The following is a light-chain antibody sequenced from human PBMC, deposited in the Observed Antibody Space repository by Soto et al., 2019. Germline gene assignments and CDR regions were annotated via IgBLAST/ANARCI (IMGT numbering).Light chain of an antibody. CDR3: CSYAGSYTLYV. CDR1: DVDIGGYNY. J-gene: IGLJ1*01. V-gene: IGLV2-11*01. CDR2: DVS. Sequence: SVLTQPRSVSGSPGQSLTISGTITDVDIGGYNYVSWYQQHPGKAPKLMIYDVSKRPSGVPDRFSGSKSGNTASLTISGLQAEDEADYYCCSYAGSYTLYVFGTGTKVTVL.